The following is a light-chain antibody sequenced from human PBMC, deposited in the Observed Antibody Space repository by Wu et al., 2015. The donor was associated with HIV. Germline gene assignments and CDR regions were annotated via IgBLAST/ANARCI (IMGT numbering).Light chain of an antibody. CDR2: DTS. J-gene: IGKJ1*01. V-gene: IGKV3-20*01. Sequence: EIVLTQSPGTLSLSPGERAALSCRASQSVSSNYLAWYQQKPGQAPSLLIYDTSTRATGVPDRFSGSGSETDFTLTISRLETEDSAVYFCQQYGNSPWTFGQGTKVEI. CDR3: QQYGNSPWT. CDR1: QSVSSNY.